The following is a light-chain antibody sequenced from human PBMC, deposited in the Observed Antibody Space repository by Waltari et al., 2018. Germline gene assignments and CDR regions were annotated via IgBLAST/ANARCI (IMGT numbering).Light chain of an antibody. CDR2: DAS. J-gene: IGKJ1*01. CDR3: QQYHTYKM. V-gene: IGKV1-5*01. Sequence: DIQMTQSPSTLSASIGDRVTITCRASQSIIGRLAWYQHKPGKAPKLLICDASSLEYGVPSRFSGSGYGTEFTLTISSLQPDDSATYYCQQYHTYKMFGQGTKVEI. CDR1: QSIIGR.